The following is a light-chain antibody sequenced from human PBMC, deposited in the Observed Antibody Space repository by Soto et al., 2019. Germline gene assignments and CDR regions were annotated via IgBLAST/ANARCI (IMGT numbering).Light chain of an antibody. J-gene: IGLJ2*01. V-gene: IGLV2-14*01. CDR2: EVS. Sequence: QSALTQPASVSGSPGQSITISCPGTSSNVGGYKYVSWYQQHPDKAPKLIIFEVSNRPSGIASRLSGSKSGNTASLTISVLQAEDEADYYCASYTRSSPAVILGRGHKLTVL. CDR3: ASYTRSSPAVI. CDR1: SSNVGGYKY.